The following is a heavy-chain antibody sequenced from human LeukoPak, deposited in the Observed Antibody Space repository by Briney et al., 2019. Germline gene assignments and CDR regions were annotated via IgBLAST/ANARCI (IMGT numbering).Heavy chain of an antibody. CDR3: ARGASGTTSWFDS. V-gene: IGHV1-3*01. CDR2: IDAGNGNT. Sequence: ASVKVSCKASGYTFTIYAIHWVRHVPGQRLEWMGWIDAGNGNTKYSRKFQDRVTFTRDTSASTAYMELNSLRSEDTAVYYCARGASGTTSWFDSWGQGILVAVSS. CDR1: GYTFTIYA. D-gene: IGHD1-7*01. J-gene: IGHJ5*01.